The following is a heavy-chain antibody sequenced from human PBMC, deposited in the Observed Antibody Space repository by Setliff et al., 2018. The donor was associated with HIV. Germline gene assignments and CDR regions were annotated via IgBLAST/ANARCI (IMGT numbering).Heavy chain of an antibody. CDR2: FYSNANT. J-gene: IGHJ6*03. V-gene: IGHV3-66*04. CDR1: GFIVSSNY. CDR3: ARLLDYYYMDV. Sequence: GGSLRLSCAASGFIVSSNYINWVRQAPGKGLEWVSVFYSNANTYYADSVKGRFTISRDNAKNSLYLQMNSLRAEDTAVYYCARLLDYYYMDVWGKGTTVTVSS.